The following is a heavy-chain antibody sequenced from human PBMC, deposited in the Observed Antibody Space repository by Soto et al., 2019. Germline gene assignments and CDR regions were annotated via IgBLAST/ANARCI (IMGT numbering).Heavy chain of an antibody. CDR3: TTDSYTTMIVVRFDY. Sequence: SETLSLTCTVSGGSISSYYWSWIRQPPGKGLEWIGYIYYSGSTNYIPSLKSRVTISVDTSKNQFSLKLSSVTAADTAVYYCTTDSYTTMIVVRFDYWGHGTLVTVSS. CDR2: IYYSGST. D-gene: IGHD3-22*01. CDR1: GGSISSYY. J-gene: IGHJ4*01. V-gene: IGHV4-59*01.